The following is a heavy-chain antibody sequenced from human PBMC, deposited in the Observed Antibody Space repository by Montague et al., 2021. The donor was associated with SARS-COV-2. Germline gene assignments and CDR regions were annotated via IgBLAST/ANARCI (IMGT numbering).Heavy chain of an antibody. V-gene: IGHV3-9*01. CDR3: AKDVYYGSGNYWQAFDY. J-gene: IGHJ4*02. Sequence: SLRLSCAASGFTFGDYAMHWVRQTPGKGLEWVSGISYNSENTGYXDSVKGRFTISRDNAKNSLYLQVNSLRTDDTALYYCAKDVYYGSGNYWQAFDYWGQGTLVTVSS. CDR2: ISYNSENT. D-gene: IGHD3-10*01. CDR1: GFTFGDYA.